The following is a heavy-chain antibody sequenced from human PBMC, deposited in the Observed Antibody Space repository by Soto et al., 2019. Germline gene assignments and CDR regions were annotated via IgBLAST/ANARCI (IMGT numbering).Heavy chain of an antibody. V-gene: IGHV4-39*01. Sequence: QLQLQESGPGLVKPAETSSLTCTVSGGSINSDTDYWAWIRQPPGKALEWIGSIYHSGSTYQNQSLKSRITMSVDKSKNQFSLRLTSVTAADTAVYYWARGLEEYGKYWFDPWGQGILVTVSS. CDR2: IYHSGST. CDR1: GGSINSDTDY. CDR3: ARGLEEYGKYWFDP. J-gene: IGHJ5*02. D-gene: IGHD4-17*01.